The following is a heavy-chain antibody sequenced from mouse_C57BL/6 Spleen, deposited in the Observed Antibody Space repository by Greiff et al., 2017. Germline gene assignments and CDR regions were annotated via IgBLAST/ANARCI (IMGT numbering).Heavy chain of an antibody. CDR2: ISNGGGST. D-gene: IGHD1-1*01. Sequence: EVQVVESGGGLVQPGGSLKLSCAASGFTFSDYYMYWVRQTPEKRLEWVAYISNGGGSTYYPDTVKGRFTISRDNAKNTLYLQMSRLKSEDTAMYYCARTPGDYYGSSYYAMDYWGQGTSVTVSS. V-gene: IGHV5-12*01. CDR3: ARTPGDYYGSSYYAMDY. J-gene: IGHJ4*01. CDR1: GFTFSDYY.